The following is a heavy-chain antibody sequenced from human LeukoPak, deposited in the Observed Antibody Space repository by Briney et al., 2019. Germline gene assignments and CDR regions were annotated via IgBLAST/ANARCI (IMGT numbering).Heavy chain of an antibody. D-gene: IGHD6-13*01. J-gene: IGHJ5*02. CDR1: GGSLSSSSYY. CDR3: ARRGSSSWYGWFDP. V-gene: IGHV4-39*01. Sequence: SETLSLTCTVSGGSLSSSSYYWGWIRQPPGKGLEWIGSIYYSGSTYYNPSLKSRVTISVDTSKNQFSLKLSSVTAADTAVYYCARRGSSSWYGWFDPWGQGTLVTVSS. CDR2: IYYSGST.